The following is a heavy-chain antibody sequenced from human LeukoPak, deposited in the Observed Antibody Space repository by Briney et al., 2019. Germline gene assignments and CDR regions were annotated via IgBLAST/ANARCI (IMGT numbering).Heavy chain of an antibody. CDR3: AKDRYSSGWFLDY. J-gene: IGHJ4*02. CDR1: GFTFDDYA. V-gene: IGHV3-9*01. CDR2: ISWNSGSI. Sequence: GGSLRLSCAASGFTFDDYAMHWVRQAPGKGLEWVSGISWNSGSIGYADSVKGRFTISRDNAKNSLYLQMNSLRAEDTALYYCAKDRYSSGWFLDYWGQGTLVTVSS. D-gene: IGHD6-19*01.